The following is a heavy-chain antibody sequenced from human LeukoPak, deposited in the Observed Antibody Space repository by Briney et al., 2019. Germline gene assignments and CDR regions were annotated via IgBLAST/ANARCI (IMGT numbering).Heavy chain of an antibody. Sequence: GGSLRLSCAASGFTFSSYGMHWVRQAPGKGLEWVAVISYDGSNKYYADSVKGRFTISRDNSKNTLYLQMNSLRAEDTAVYYCAKDLGVWFGELTYSLDYWGQGTLVTVSS. CDR1: GFTFSSYG. D-gene: IGHD3-10*01. V-gene: IGHV3-30*18. CDR3: AKDLGVWFGELTYSLDY. CDR2: ISYDGSNK. J-gene: IGHJ4*02.